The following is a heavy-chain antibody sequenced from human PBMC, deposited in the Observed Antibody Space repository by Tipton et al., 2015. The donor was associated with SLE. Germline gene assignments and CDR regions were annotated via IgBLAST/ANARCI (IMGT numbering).Heavy chain of an antibody. D-gene: IGHD6-6*01. V-gene: IGHV3-21*05. CDR2: ISSSSSYI. CDR3: AEGAAHDAFDI. CDR1: GFTFSSYE. J-gene: IGHJ3*02. Sequence: GSLRLSCAASGFTFSSYEMNWVRQAPGKGLEWVSYISSSSSYIYYADSVKGRFTISRDNAKNSLYLQMNSLRAEDTAVYYSAEGAAHDAFDIWGQGTMVTVSS.